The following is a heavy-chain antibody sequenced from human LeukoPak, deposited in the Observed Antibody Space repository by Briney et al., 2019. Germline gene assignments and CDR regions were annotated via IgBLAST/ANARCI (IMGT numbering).Heavy chain of an antibody. CDR1: GFTFSNAW. D-gene: IGHD3-22*01. J-gene: IGHJ4*02. CDR3: TPSSGYYPYYFDY. Sequence: GRSLRLSCAASGFTFSNAWMSWVRQAPGKGLEWVGRIKSKTDGGTTDYAAPVKGRFTISRDDSKNTLYLQMNSLKTEDTAVYYCTPSSGYYPYYFDYWGQGTLVTVSS. CDR2: IKSKTDGGTT. V-gene: IGHV3-15*01.